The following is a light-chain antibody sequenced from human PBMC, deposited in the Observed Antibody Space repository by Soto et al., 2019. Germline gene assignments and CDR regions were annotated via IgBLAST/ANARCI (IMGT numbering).Light chain of an antibody. V-gene: IGKV1-39*01. J-gene: IGKJ4*01. CDR1: QNIKTY. CDR3: QQRTNWPRVLT. Sequence: DIQMTQSPSSLSASVGDSVTITCRASQNIKTYLNWYQQKPGKAPNLLIYAASSLHSGVPSRFSGSGSGTDFTLTISSLQPEDFAVYYCQQRTNWPRVLTFGAGTKVEIK. CDR2: AAS.